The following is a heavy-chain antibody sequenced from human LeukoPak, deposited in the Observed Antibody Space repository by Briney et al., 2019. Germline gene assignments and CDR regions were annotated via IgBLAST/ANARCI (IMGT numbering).Heavy chain of an antibody. D-gene: IGHD3-3*01. CDR1: GGSFSGYY. Sequence: PSETLSLTCAVYGGSFSGYYWSWIRQPPGKGLEWIGEINHSGSTNYNPSIKSRVTISVDTSKNQFSLKLSSVTAADTAVYYCARVPRTYDFWSENYYYYGMDVWGQGTTVTVSS. CDR2: INHSGST. J-gene: IGHJ6*02. CDR3: ARVPRTYDFWSENYYYYGMDV. V-gene: IGHV4-34*01.